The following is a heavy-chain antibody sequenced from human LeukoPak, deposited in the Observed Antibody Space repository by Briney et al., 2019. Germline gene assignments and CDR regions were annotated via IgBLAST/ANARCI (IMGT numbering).Heavy chain of an antibody. CDR2: INAGNGNT. CDR1: GYTFTSYA. Sequence: ASVKVSCKASGYTFTSYAMHWVRQAPGQGLEWMGWINAGNGNTKYSQKFQGRVTITRDTSASTAYMELSSLRSEDTAVYYCAIASTTVTTFYYWGQGTLVTVSS. J-gene: IGHJ4*02. CDR3: AIASTTVTTFYY. V-gene: IGHV1-3*01. D-gene: IGHD4-17*01.